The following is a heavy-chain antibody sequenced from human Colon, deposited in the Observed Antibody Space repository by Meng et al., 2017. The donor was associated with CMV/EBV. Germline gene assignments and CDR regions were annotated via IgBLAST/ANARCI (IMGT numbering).Heavy chain of an antibody. CDR3: ARELARGGY. Sequence: QVQLGQSGAEVKKPGASLKVSCKTSGYTFTNFGISWVRQAPGQGLEWMAYISPYNGDTNYAQRFQGRVALTTDTSTSTVYMELGSLTSDDTAMYYCARELARGGYWGQGTLVTVSS. CDR2: ISPYNGDT. CDR1: GYTFTNFG. V-gene: IGHV1-18*01. J-gene: IGHJ4*02.